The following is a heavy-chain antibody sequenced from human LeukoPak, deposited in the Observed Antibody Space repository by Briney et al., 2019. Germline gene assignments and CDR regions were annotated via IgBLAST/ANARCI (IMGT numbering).Heavy chain of an antibody. CDR3: ARVLVGATASGDY. J-gene: IGHJ4*02. V-gene: IGHV1-69*06. CDR2: IIPIFGTA. D-gene: IGHD1-26*01. Sequence: SVKVSYKASGGTFSSYAISWVRQAPGQGLEWMGGIIPIFGTANYAQKFQGRVTITSDKSTSTAYMELSSLRSEDTAVYYCARVLVGATASGDYWGQGTLVTVSS. CDR1: GGTFSSYA.